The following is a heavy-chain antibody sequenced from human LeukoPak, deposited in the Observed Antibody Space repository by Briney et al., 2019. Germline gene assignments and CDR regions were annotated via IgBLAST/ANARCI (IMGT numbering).Heavy chain of an antibody. CDR2: ISDTGGST. V-gene: IGHV3-23*01. D-gene: IGHD3/OR15-3a*01. CDR1: GITLSNYG. Sequence: PPGGSLRLSGAVSGITLSNYGMSWVRQAPGKGLEWVAGISDTGGSTNYADSVKGRFTISRDNPTNTLYLQMNSLRAEDTAVYFCAKRGVVIRVILVGFHKEAYYFESWGQGVLVTVSS. CDR3: AKRGVVIRVILVGFHKEAYYFES. J-gene: IGHJ4*02.